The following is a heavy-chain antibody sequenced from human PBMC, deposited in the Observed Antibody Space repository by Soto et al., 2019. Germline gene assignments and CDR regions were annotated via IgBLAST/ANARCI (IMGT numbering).Heavy chain of an antibody. CDR3: TRDPGPMTY. Sequence: GGSMILSFAASGFPVSSNYMTRVRRAPGKGLEWVSFIFSGGSTDYSDSVKGRFTISRDNSKNTLYLQMNSLRAEFTTVYYCTRDPGPMTYWGQGTLVTVSS. V-gene: IGHV3-53*01. D-gene: IGHD3-22*01. CDR1: GFPVSSNY. J-gene: IGHJ4*02. CDR2: IFSGGST.